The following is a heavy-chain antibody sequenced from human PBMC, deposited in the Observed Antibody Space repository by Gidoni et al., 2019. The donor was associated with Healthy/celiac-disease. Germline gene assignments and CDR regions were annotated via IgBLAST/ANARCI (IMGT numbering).Heavy chain of an antibody. D-gene: IGHD2-2*01. CDR1: GFTFSSYG. V-gene: IGHV3-33*01. CDR2: IWYDGSNK. Sequence: QVQLVESGGGVVQPGRSLRRSCAASGFTFSSYGRHWVRQAPGKGQEWVAVIWYDGSNKYYADSVKGRFTISRDNSKNTLYLQMNSLGAEDTAVYYCARDGDGMTYCSSTSCSAGLDYWGQGTLVTVSS. CDR3: ARDGDGMTYCSSTSCSAGLDY. J-gene: IGHJ4*02.